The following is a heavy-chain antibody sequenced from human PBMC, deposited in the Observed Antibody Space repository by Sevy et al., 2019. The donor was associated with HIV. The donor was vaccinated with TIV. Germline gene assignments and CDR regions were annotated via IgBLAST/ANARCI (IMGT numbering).Heavy chain of an antibody. V-gene: IGHV3-23*01. CDR1: GFTFSSYA. J-gene: IGHJ4*02. CDR2: ISGSGGST. CDR3: AKDAPSSSYYASGGPQYY. Sequence: GGSLRLSCAASGFTFSSYAMSWVRQAPGKGLEWVSAISGSGGSTYYADSVKGCFTISRDNSKNTLYLQMNSLRAEDTAVYYCAKDAPSSSYYASGGPQYYGGKGPLVPSPQ. D-gene: IGHD3-22*01.